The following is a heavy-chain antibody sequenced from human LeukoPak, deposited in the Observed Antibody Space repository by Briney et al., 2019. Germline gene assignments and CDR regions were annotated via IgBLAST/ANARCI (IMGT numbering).Heavy chain of an antibody. CDR1: GFSFSNYG. CDR2: ISYDGNNK. J-gene: IGHJ3*02. Sequence: GGSLRLSCAASGFSFSNYGIHWVRQAPGKGLEWVAVISYDGNNKYYADSVKGRFTISRDNSKNTLYLQMNSLRAEDTAVYCCAKDRGGAYYESSVDIWGQGTMVTVSS. CDR3: AKDRGGAYYESSVDI. V-gene: IGHV3-30*18. D-gene: IGHD3-22*01.